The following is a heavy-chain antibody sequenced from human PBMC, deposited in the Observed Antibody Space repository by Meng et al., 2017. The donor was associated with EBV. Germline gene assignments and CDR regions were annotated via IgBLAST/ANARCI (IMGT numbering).Heavy chain of an antibody. CDR2: INPNSGGT. V-gene: IGHV1-2*06. Sequence: GELVQLGAGVENRRDSVTLSCKASGYTFPAYYLHWERQAAGQGLAWMRRINPNSGGTNYAQKFQGSVTMPRDTSISTAYKELSRLSSDDTAVYYCPRVSTAVAGTGDYWGQGTLVTVSS. CDR3: PRVSTAVAGTGDY. CDR1: GYTFPAYY. J-gene: IGHJ4*02. D-gene: IGHD6-19*01.